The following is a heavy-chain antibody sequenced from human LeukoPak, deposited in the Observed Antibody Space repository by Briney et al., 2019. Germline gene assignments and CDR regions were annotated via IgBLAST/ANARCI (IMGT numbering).Heavy chain of an antibody. J-gene: IGHJ4*02. V-gene: IGHV3-23*01. CDR2: ISGSGSTS. CDR1: GFTFISYA. D-gene: IGHD1-14*01. Sequence: PGWALTLSCVASGFTFISYAIYSVRQTPGKGLEWVAAISGSGSTSCSAASAKGRITISRYNSKNALYLQMNSLRAADTAVYYFAIDLIRNDYCGQGALVTVSS. CDR3: AIDLIRNDY.